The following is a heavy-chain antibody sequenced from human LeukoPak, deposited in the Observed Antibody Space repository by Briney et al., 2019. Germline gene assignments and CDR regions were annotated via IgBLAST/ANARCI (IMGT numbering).Heavy chain of an antibody. D-gene: IGHD6-13*01. Sequence: SETLSLTCAVSGGSISSSNWWSWVRQPPGKGLEWIGEIYHSGSTNYNPSLKSRVTISVDKSKNQFSLKLSSVTAADTAVYYCARTGIAADRLYVDYWGRGTLVTVSS. V-gene: IGHV4-4*02. J-gene: IGHJ4*02. CDR1: GGSISSSNW. CDR3: ARTGIAADRLYVDY. CDR2: IYHSGST.